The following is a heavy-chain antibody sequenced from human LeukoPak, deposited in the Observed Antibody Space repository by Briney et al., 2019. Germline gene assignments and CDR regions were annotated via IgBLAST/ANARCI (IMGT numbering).Heavy chain of an antibody. D-gene: IGHD1-14*01. J-gene: IGHJ4*02. V-gene: IGHV4-59*01. Sequence: KPSETLSRTCTVSGGSMSTYYWTWIRQPPGKGLEWIGFIYYTGSTNYNPSLKSRVTISVDTSKNQFSLKLSSVTAADTAVYYCAGMRITTPTVRTLDYWGQGTLVTVSS. CDR2: IYYTGST. CDR1: GGSMSTYY. CDR3: AGMRITTPTVRTLDY.